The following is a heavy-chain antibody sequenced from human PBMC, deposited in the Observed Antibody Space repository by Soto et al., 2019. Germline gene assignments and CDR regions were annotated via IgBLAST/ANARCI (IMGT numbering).Heavy chain of an antibody. J-gene: IGHJ5*02. CDR2: IYYSGST. Sequence: SETLSLTCTVSGGSISSGGYYCSWIRQHRGKCLEWIVYIYYSGSTYYNPSLKSRVTISVDTSKNQFSLKLSSVTAADTAVYYCARAPRGSGTTLFEPWGQGTMVTVSS. CDR1: GGSISSGGYY. V-gene: IGHV4-31*03. D-gene: IGHD1-7*01. CDR3: ARAPRGSGTTLFEP.